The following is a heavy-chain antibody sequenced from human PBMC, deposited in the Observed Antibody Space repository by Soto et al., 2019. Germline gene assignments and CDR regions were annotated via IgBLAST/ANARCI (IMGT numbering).Heavy chain of an antibody. CDR2: IWYDGSNK. V-gene: IGHV3-33*01. CDR1: GFTFSSYG. Sequence: GGSLRLSCAASGFTFSSYGMHWVRQAPGKGLEWVAVIWYDGSNKYYADSVKGRFTISRDNSKNTVYLQMNSLRAEDTAVYYCARDGGSGGVELFPLSPLYYYYYYMDVWGKGTTVTVSS. CDR3: ARDGGSGGVELFPLSPLYYYYYYMDV. D-gene: IGHD2-15*01. J-gene: IGHJ6*03.